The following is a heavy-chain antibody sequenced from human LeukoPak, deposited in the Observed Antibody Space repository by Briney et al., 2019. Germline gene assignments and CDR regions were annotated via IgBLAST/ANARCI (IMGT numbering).Heavy chain of an antibody. CDR2: ISSSSSTI. V-gene: IGHV3-48*01. J-gene: IGHJ4*02. CDR3: ASLFPPKVGIAARRGHLDDY. Sequence: AGGSLRLSCAASGFTFSSYSMNWVRQAPGKGLEWVSYISSSSSTIYYADSVKGRFTISRDNAKNSLYLQMNSLRAEDTAVYYCASLFPPKVGIAARRGHLDDYWGQGTLVTVSS. CDR1: GFTFSSYS. D-gene: IGHD6-6*01.